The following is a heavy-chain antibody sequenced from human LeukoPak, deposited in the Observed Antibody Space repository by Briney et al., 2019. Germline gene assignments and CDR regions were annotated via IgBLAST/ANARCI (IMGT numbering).Heavy chain of an antibody. D-gene: IGHD5-12*01. CDR2: IYTSGST. CDR1: GGSISSYY. J-gene: IGHJ4*02. CDR3: ARALNGYDFIWSY. Sequence: SETLSLTCTVSGGSISSYYWSWIRQPAGKGLEWIGRIYTSGSTNYNPSLRGRVTISVDTSKNQFSLKLTSVTAADTAVYYCARALNGYDFIWSYWGQGILVTVSS. V-gene: IGHV4-4*07.